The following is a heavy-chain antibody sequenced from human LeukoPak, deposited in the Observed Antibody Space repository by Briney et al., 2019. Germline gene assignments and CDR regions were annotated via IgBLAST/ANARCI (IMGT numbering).Heavy chain of an antibody. V-gene: IGHV3-48*01. Sequence: GGSLRLSCAASGFTFSSYSMNWVRQAPGKGLECVSYISSSSSTIYYADSVKGRFTISRDNAQNSLYLQMNSLRAEDTAVYYCAREVRFLSFDYWGQGTLVTVSS. CDR3: AREVRFLSFDY. CDR1: GFTFSSYS. D-gene: IGHD3-3*01. CDR2: ISSSSSTI. J-gene: IGHJ4*02.